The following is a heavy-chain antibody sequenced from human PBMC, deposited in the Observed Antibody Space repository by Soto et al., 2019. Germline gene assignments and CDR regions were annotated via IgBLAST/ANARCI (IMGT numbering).Heavy chain of an antibody. D-gene: IGHD4-17*01. CDR3: ARGSAYSDYDLEY. Sequence: GGSLRLSCAASGFTFSSYAMTWVRQAPGKGLEWVSGVSGTGGSAYYADSVKGRFTISRDKSTNTLCLHMNSLRAEDTAVYYCARGSAYSDYDLEYWGQGALVTVSS. V-gene: IGHV3-23*01. CDR1: GFTFSSYA. J-gene: IGHJ4*02. CDR2: VSGTGGSA.